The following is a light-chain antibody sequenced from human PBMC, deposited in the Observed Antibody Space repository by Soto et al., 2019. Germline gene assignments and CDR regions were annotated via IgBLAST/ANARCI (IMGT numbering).Light chain of an antibody. V-gene: IGKV3-15*01. Sequence: EIVMTQSPATLSVSPGEGATLSCRASQSVSNNLAWYQQKPGQAPRPLIYDASTRATDIPARFSGSGSGTEFTLTISSLQSEDFAVYYCQHYNKWPFTFGQGTRLEIK. J-gene: IGKJ5*01. CDR1: QSVSNN. CDR2: DAS. CDR3: QHYNKWPFT.